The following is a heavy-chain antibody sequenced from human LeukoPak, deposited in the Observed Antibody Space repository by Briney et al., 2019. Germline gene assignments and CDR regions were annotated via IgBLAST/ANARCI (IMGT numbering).Heavy chain of an antibody. CDR1: GFPISSYE. CDR3: ARGQRPLYTSTWDNWFDP. Sequence: GGSLRLSSAASGFPISSYEMNWVRQAPGKRLQWVSYISSSGNKIYYAASVKGRFTISRDNAKNSRYLQIDSLRAEDAAVDYCARGQRPLYTSTWDNWFDPWGQGTQVTVSS. CDR2: ISSSGNKI. D-gene: IGHD2-2*01. V-gene: IGHV3-48*03. J-gene: IGHJ5*02.